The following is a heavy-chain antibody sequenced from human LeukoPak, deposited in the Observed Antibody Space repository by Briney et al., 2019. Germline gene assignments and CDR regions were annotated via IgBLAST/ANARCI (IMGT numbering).Heavy chain of an antibody. J-gene: IGHJ4*02. D-gene: IGHD3-16*01. V-gene: IGHV3-53*01. Sequence: GGSLRLSCAASGFTVSSNYMSWVRQAPGKGLEWVSIIYSSGDTYYAASVKGRFTISRDNSKNTLYLQMNSLRAEDTAIYYCAKDSVYDYVWGSYRDCWGQGTLVTVSS. CDR2: IYSSGDT. CDR1: GFTVSSNY. CDR3: AKDSVYDYVWGSYRDC.